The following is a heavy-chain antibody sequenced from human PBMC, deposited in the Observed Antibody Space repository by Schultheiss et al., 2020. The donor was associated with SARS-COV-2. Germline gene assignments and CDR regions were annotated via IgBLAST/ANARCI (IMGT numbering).Heavy chain of an antibody. CDR3: ARGIQRYCSSTKCYGGYMDV. J-gene: IGHJ6*03. D-gene: IGHD2-2*01. CDR2: ISAYNGNT. CDR1: GYTFTGYY. V-gene: IGHV1-18*04. Sequence: ASVKVSCKASGYTFTGYYMHWVRQAPGQGLEWMGWISAYNGNTNYAQKFQGRVTMTTDTSTSTAYMELRGLRSDDTAVYYCARGIQRYCSSTKCYGGYMDVWGKGTTVTVSS.